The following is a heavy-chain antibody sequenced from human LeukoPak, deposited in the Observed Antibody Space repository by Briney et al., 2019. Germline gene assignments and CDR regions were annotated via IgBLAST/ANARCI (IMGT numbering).Heavy chain of an antibody. D-gene: IGHD6-13*01. V-gene: IGHV4-4*07. J-gene: IGHJ4*02. CDR1: GGSISSYY. Sequence: SETLSLTCTVSGGSISSYYWSWIRQPAGKGLEWIGRIYTSGSTNYNPSLKSRVTMSVDTSKNQFSLKLSSVTAADTAVYYCARVGVAAAGLSFDYWGQGTLVTVSS. CDR2: IYTSGST. CDR3: ARVGVAAAGLSFDY.